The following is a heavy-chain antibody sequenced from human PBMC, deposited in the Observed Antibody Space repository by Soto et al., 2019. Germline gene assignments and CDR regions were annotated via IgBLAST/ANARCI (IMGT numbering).Heavy chain of an antibody. CDR2: IHYSGSI. CDR3: TRGLDRAKLGY. D-gene: IGHD1-26*01. Sequence: SETLSLTCTVSDGSIDSGSYYRSWVRQYPGKGLEWIGSIHYSGSIYYSPSLRSRLTMSADTSKNQFSLKLSSVTVSDTAVYYCTRGLDRAKLGYWGQGIQVTVSS. V-gene: IGHV4-31*03. CDR1: DGSIDSGSYY. J-gene: IGHJ4*02.